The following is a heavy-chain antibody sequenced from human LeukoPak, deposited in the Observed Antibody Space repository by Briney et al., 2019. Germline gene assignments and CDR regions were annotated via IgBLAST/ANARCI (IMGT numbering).Heavy chain of an antibody. Sequence: ASVKVSCKASGYTFANYGISWVRQAPGQGLEWMGWVSGYNGKTNYAQKLQGRVTMTTDTSTSTAYMELRSLRSDDTAVYYCARHQREYSSGWTFDYWGQGTLVPVSS. CDR1: GYTFANYG. CDR3: ARHQREYSSGWTFDY. J-gene: IGHJ4*02. CDR2: VSGYNGKT. V-gene: IGHV1-18*01. D-gene: IGHD6-19*01.